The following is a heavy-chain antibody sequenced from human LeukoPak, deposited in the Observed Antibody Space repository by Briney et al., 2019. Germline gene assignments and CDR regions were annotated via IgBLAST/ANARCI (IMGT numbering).Heavy chain of an antibody. CDR1: GYSFTNYW. CDR3: ATLRSGYYYDYFDY. J-gene: IGHJ4*02. Sequence: GESLKISCKGSGYSFTNYWIGWVRQMPGKGLEWMGIIYPGGSDTKYSPSFQGQVTISADKSISTAYLQWSSLKASDTAMYYCATLRSGYYYDYFDYWGQGTLVTVSS. V-gene: IGHV5-51*01. CDR2: IYPGGSDT. D-gene: IGHD3-22*01.